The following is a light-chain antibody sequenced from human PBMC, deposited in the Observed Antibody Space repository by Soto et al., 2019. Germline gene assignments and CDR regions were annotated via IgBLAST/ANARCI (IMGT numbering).Light chain of an antibody. V-gene: IGKV3-20*01. CDR2: GAS. Sequence: DIVMTQSPAPLSVSPGERATLSCRASQSVSNNYLAWYQQKPGPAPRLLIYGASNRATGIPDRFSGSGSGTDFTLTISRLEPEYFAVYYCQQYGSSGTFGQGTKVDIK. CDR1: QSVSNNY. J-gene: IGKJ1*01. CDR3: QQYGSSGT.